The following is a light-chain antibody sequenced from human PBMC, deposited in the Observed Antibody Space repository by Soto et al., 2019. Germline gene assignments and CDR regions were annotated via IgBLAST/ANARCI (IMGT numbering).Light chain of an antibody. CDR3: QQYDSYSWT. J-gene: IGKJ1*01. CDR2: AAS. CDR1: QGISNF. V-gene: IGKV1-9*01. Sequence: IQLTQSPSSLSASVGNRVTITCRASQGISNFLAWYQQKPGKAPKLLIYAASTLQSGVPSRFSGSGSGTEFTLTISSLQTDDFASYYCQQYDSYSWTFGQGTKVDIK.